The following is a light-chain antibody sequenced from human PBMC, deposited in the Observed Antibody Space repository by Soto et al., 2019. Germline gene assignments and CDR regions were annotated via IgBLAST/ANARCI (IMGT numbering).Light chain of an antibody. CDR1: QVINIY. CDR2: DAS. V-gene: IGKV1-33*01. CDR3: QQYLNLLT. Sequence: DIQMTQSPSSLSASVGDRVTNSCQASQVINIYLNWYQQKPGKAPKLLIYDASNLETGVPSRFSGSGSGTEFTFAISSLQPEDIATYFCQQYLNLLTFGGGTKVDIK. J-gene: IGKJ4*02.